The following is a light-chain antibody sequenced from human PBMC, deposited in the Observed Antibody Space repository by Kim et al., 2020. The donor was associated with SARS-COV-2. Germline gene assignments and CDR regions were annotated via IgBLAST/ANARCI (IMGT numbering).Light chain of an antibody. CDR1: QGISSY. J-gene: IGKJ2*01. V-gene: IGKV1-39*01. CDR2: AAS. CDR3: QQSYSTPYT. Sequence: SASVGDRVTITCRASQGISSYLNWYQQKPGKAPKLLIYAASSLQSGVRSRFSGSGSGTDFTLTISSLQPEDFATFYCQQSYSTPYTFGQGTKLEI.